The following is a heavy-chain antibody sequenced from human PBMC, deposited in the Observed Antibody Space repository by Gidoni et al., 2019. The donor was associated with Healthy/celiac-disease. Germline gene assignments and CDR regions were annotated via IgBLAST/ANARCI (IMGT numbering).Heavy chain of an antibody. CDR2: IYYSGST. CDR1: GGSISSGDYY. V-gene: IGHV4-30-4*01. J-gene: IGHJ4*02. Sequence: QVQLQESGTGPVTPSQTLSLTCTVHGGSISSGDYYWRWIRQPPGKGREWFGYIYYSGSTYYNPSLKSRVTISVDTSKNQFSLKLSSVTAADTAVYYCAKESTAMGVFDYWGQGTLVTVSS. CDR3: AKESTAMGVFDY. D-gene: IGHD5-18*01.